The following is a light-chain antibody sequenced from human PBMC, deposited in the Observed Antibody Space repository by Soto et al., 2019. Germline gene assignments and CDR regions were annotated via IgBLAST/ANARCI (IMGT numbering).Light chain of an antibody. Sequence: EIVMTQSPATLSLSPGERATLSCRASQTVRNNYLAWYQQKPGQAPRLLIYDASSRATGIPDRFSGSGSGTDFTLTISSLQAEDVAVYYCQQYYSLITFGQGTRLENK. CDR3: QQYYSLIT. CDR2: DAS. J-gene: IGKJ5*01. V-gene: IGKV3-20*01. CDR1: QTVRNNY.